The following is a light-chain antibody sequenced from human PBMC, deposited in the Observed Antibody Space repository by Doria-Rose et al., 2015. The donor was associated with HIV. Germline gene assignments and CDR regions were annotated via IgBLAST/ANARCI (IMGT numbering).Light chain of an antibody. CDR1: QRVSSY. V-gene: IGKV3-11*01. Sequence: APLSLSPGERATLSCRASQRVSSYLAWYQQKPGQAPRLLIYDASNRATGIPARFSGSGSGTDFTLTISSLEPEDFAVYYCQQRSNWLTFGGGTKVEIK. J-gene: IGKJ4*01. CDR3: QQRSNWLT. CDR2: DAS.